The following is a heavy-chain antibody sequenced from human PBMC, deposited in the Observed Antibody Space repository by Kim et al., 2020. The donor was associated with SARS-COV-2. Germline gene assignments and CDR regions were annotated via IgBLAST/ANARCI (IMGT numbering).Heavy chain of an antibody. J-gene: IGHJ1*01. Sequence: GGSLRLSCSASGFTFSDYAIHWVRQGPGKGLEYISAISNNGDATYSAGSVRGRFTISRDNSKKTVFLQMSSLSPEDTAVYYCVKHGTEYYDTSGYYDRQHAEFFQHWGQGTLVTVSS. CDR1: GFTFSDYA. CDR3: VKHGTEYYDTSGYYDRQHAEFFQH. D-gene: IGHD3-22*01. CDR2: ISNNGDAT. V-gene: IGHV3-64*03.